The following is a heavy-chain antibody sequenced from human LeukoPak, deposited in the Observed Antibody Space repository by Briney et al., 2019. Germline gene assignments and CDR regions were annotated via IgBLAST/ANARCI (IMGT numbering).Heavy chain of an antibody. CDR2: ISGSGDNT. D-gene: IGHD3-22*01. J-gene: IGHJ4*02. CDR1: GFTFSSYA. V-gene: IGHV3-23*01. CDR3: AKGSYYDSSGSFYFDY. Sequence: GGSLRLSCAASGFTFSSYAMSWVRQAPGKGLEWVSGISGSGDNTYYADSVKGRFTTSRDNSKNTLYVQVNSLGTEDTAAYYCAKGSYYDSSGSFYFDYWGQGTLVTVSS.